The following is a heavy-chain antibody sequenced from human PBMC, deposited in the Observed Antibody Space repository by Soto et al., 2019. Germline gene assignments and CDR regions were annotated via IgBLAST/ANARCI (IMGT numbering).Heavy chain of an antibody. Sequence: PSETLSLTCTVSGGSISSYDRSWIRQPPGKGLEWIGYIYYSGSTNYNPSLKSRVTISVDTSKNQFSLKLSSVTAADTAVYYCARSRKGYCSGGSCPPRGYMDVWGKGTTVTVSS. CDR2: IYYSGST. CDR1: GGSISSYD. D-gene: IGHD2-15*01. V-gene: IGHV4-59*01. J-gene: IGHJ6*03. CDR3: ARSRKGYCSGGSCPPRGYMDV.